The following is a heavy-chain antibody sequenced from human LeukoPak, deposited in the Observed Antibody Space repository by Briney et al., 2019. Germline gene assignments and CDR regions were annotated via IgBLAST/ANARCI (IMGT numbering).Heavy chain of an antibody. CDR2: IIPIFGTA. J-gene: IGHJ4*02. Sequence: SVKVSCKASGGTFSSYAISWVRQAPAQGLDWMGGIIPIFGTANYAQKFQGRVNITADESTSTAYMELSSLRSEDTAVYYCARGTTGPTQVPLTFDYWGEGTLVTVSS. CDR3: ARGTTGPTQVPLTFDY. V-gene: IGHV1-69*13. D-gene: IGHD1-1*01. CDR1: GGTFSSYA.